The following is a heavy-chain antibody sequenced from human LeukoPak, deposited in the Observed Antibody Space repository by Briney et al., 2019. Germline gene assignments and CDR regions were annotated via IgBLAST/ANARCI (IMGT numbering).Heavy chain of an antibody. J-gene: IGHJ3*02. CDR2: INSDGRSI. CDR3: ASEKSTAFDI. Sequence: GGSLRLSCAASGFTLSGYWMLWVRQAPGKGLVWVARINSDGRSISYADSVKGRFTISRDNAKNTLYLQMSSLRGEDTAAYFCASEKSTAFDIWGQGTMVTVSS. CDR1: GFTLSGYW. V-gene: IGHV3-74*01.